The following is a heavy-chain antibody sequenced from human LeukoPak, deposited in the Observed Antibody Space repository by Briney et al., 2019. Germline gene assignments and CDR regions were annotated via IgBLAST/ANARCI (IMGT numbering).Heavy chain of an antibody. CDR3: ARLASCSSTSCFDY. D-gene: IGHD2-2*01. J-gene: IGHJ4*02. CDR2: INHSGST. V-gene: IGHV4-34*01. Sequence: SETLSLTCAVYGGSFSGYYWSWIRQPPGKGLEWIGEINHSGSTNYNPSLKSRVTISVDTSKNQFSLKLSSVTAADTAEYYCARLASCSSTSCFDYWGQGTLVTVSS. CDR1: GGSFSGYY.